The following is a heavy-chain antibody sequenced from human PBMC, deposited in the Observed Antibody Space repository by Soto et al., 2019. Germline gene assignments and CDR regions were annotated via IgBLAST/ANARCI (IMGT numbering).Heavy chain of an antibody. D-gene: IGHD3-3*01. CDR2: IYYSGST. CDR3: ARAFWSGYYYYYYGMDV. J-gene: IGHJ6*02. Sequence: QVQLQESGPGLVKPSETLSLTCTVSGGSVSSGSYYWSWIRQPPGKGLEWIGYIYYSGSTNYNPYLNSRVTRSVDTSKNQYSLKLSSVTAADTAVYYCARAFWSGYYYYYYGMDVWGQGTTVTVSS. V-gene: IGHV4-61*01. CDR1: GGSVSSGSYY.